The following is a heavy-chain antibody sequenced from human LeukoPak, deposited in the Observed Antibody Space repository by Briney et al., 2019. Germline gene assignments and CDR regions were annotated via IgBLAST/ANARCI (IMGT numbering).Heavy chain of an antibody. CDR2: IIPIFTTA. CDR1: GGSFSTYA. J-gene: IGHJ5*02. CDR3: AREIPGHGSPGWFDP. V-gene: IGHV1-69*05. Sequence: GASVKVSCKASGGSFSTYAISWVRRAPGQGLEWMGGIIPIFTTANYPQKFQGRVTITTDESTRTAYMELSSLRSEDTAVYYCAREIPGHGSPGWFDPWGQGTLVTVSS. D-gene: IGHD1-26*01.